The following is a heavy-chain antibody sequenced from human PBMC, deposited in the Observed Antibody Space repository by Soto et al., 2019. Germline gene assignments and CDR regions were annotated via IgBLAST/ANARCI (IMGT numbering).Heavy chain of an antibody. V-gene: IGHV1-46*01. CDR2: INPSGGST. CDR1: GYTFTSYY. J-gene: IGHJ4*02. CDR3: ARLTGRGYCTNGVCDDGYYFDY. D-gene: IGHD2-8*01. Sequence: ASVKVSCKASGYTFTSYYMHWVRQAPGQGLEWMGIINPSGGSTSYAQKFQGRVTMTRDTSTSTVYMELSSLRSEDTAVYYCARLTGRGYCTNGVCDDGYYFDYWGQGTLVTVSS.